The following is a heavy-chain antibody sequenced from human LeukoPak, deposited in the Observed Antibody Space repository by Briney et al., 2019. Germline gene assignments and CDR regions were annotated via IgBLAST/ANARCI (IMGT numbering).Heavy chain of an antibody. J-gene: IGHJ2*01. CDR1: GGSISSYY. CDR2: IYYSGST. CDR3: ARQYSDILTGYHRGELYWYFDL. Sequence: PSETLSLTCTVSGGSISSYYWSWIRQPPGKGLEWIGYIYYSGSTDYNPSLKSRVTISVDTSKNQFSLKLSSVTAADTAVYYCARQYSDILTGYHRGELYWYFDLWGRGTLVTVSS. D-gene: IGHD3-9*01. V-gene: IGHV4-59*08.